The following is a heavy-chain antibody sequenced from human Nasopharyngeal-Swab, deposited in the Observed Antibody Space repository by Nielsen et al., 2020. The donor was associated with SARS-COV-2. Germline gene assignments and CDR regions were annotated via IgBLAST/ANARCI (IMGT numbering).Heavy chain of an antibody. CDR1: GGTFSSYA. J-gene: IGHJ6*03. CDR3: ARGLGSGYDYYYYMDV. D-gene: IGHD6-19*01. V-gene: IGHV1-69*13. Sequence: SVKVFCKASGGTFSSYAISWVRQAPGQGLEWMGGIIPIFGTANYAQKFQGRVTITADESTSTAYMELRSLRSDDTAVYYCARGLGSGYDYYYYMDVWGKGTTVTVSS. CDR2: IIPIFGTA.